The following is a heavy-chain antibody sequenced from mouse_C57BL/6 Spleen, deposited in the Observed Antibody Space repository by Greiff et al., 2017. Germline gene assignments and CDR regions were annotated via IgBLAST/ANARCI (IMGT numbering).Heavy chain of an antibody. J-gene: IGHJ4*01. Sequence: VQLQQSGPSLVRPSQTLSLTCTVTGFSINSDCYWIWIRQFPGNKLEYIGYTFYSGITYYNPSLESRTYITRDTSKNRFSLKLSSVTTEDTATYYCARQLRLHYAMDYWGQGTSVTVSS. V-gene: IGHV3-3*01. CDR1: GFSINSDCY. CDR3: ARQLRLHYAMDY. CDR2: TFYSGIT. D-gene: IGHD3-2*02.